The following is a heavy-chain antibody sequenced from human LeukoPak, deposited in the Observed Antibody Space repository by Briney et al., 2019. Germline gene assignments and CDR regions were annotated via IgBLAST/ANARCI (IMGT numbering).Heavy chain of an antibody. CDR2: IYTSGST. Sequence: NASETLSLTCAVYGGSFSGYYWSWIRQPAGKGLEWIGRIYTSGSTNYNPSLKSRVTMSVDTSKNQFSLKLSSVTAADTAVYYCARVRNRAVVVAATYDAFDIWGQGTMVTVSS. D-gene: IGHD2-15*01. CDR1: GGSFSGYY. V-gene: IGHV4-59*10. CDR3: ARVRNRAVVVAATYDAFDI. J-gene: IGHJ3*02.